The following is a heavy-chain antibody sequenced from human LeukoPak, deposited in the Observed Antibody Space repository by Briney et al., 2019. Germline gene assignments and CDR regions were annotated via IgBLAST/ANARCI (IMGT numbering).Heavy chain of an antibody. CDR1: GGSISSGDYY. CDR3: ARETGRSDAFDI. CDR2: IYYSGST. V-gene: IGHV4-30-4*08. J-gene: IGHJ3*02. Sequence: PSQTLSLTCTVSGGSISSGDYYWSWIRQPPGKGLEWIGYIYYSGSTYYNPSLKSRVTISVDTSKNQFSLKLSSVTAADTAVYYCARETGRSDAFDIWGQGIMVTVSS. D-gene: IGHD3-3*01.